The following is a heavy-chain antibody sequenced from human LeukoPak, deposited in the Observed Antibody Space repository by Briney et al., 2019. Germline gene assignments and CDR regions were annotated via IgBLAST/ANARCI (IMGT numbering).Heavy chain of an antibody. CDR1: GYSISSGYY. CDR3: ARVRLGELSSTDIDY. J-gene: IGHJ4*02. CDR2: IYYSGST. Sequence: PSETLSLTCTVSGYSISSGYYWGWIRQPPGKGLEWIGSIYYSGSTYYNPSLKSRVTISVDTSKNQFSLKLSSVTAADTAVYYCARVRLGELSSTDIDYWGQGTLVTVSS. D-gene: IGHD3-16*02. V-gene: IGHV4-38-2*02.